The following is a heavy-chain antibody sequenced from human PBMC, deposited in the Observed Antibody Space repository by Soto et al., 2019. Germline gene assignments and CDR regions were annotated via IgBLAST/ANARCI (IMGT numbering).Heavy chain of an antibody. Sequence: QVQLVQSGAEVKEPGSSVNVSCKTSGGTFGTTAVTWVRQVPGQGLEWIGGIVPLFGTANYAQKFRGRVMITADESTSTASMDLSSLRSDDTAIYYCARDGDPGYSFWSGPLGGGRFDPWGQGTLVTVSS. CDR1: GGTFGTTA. J-gene: IGHJ5*02. CDR3: ARDGDPGYSFWSGPLGGGRFDP. CDR2: IVPLFGTA. D-gene: IGHD3-3*01. V-gene: IGHV1-69*12.